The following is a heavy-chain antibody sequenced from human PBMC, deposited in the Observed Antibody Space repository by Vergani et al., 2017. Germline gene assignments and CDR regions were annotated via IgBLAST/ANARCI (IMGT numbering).Heavy chain of an antibody. CDR3: AKVFRGRDRTHDDRGSGVYYCNGMDV. CDR1: GFTFDDYA. CDR2: ISWDGGST. D-gene: IGHD2-15*01. Sequence: EVQLVASGGVVVQPGGSLRLSCAASGFTFDDYAMHWVRPAPGTGLEWVSLISWDGGSTYYADSVKGRFTISRDNSKNSLYLQMNSLRAEDTALYYCAKVFRGRDRTHDDRGSGVYYCNGMDVWGQGTTVTVSS. V-gene: IGHV3-43D*04. J-gene: IGHJ6*02.